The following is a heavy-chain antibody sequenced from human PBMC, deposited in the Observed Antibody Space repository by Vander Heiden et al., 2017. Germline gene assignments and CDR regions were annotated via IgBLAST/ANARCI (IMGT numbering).Heavy chain of an antibody. CDR3: STAPYGSGSYFWY. Sequence: EVQLVESGGGLVKPGGSLRLSCAASGFTFTNAWMIWVRQAPGKGLEWVGRIKSKPDGGTTDYAESVKGRFTISRDDSKDTLYLEMNGLKTEDTAVYYCSTAPYGSGSYFWYWGQGTLVTVSS. CDR1: GFTFTNAW. D-gene: IGHD3-10*01. V-gene: IGHV3-15*01. J-gene: IGHJ4*02. CDR2: IKSKPDGGTT.